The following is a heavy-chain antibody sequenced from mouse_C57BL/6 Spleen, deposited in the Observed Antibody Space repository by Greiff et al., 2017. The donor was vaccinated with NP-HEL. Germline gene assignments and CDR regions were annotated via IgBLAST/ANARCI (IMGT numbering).Heavy chain of an antibody. J-gene: IGHJ3*01. Sequence: EVKLVESGGGLVQSGRSLRLSCATSGFTFSDFYMEWVRQAPGKGLEWIAASRNKANDYTTEYSASVKGRFIVSRDTSQSILYLQMNALRAEDTAIYYCARDLITTVRAFAYWGQGTLVTVSA. V-gene: IGHV7-1*01. CDR2: SRNKANDYTT. D-gene: IGHD1-1*01. CDR3: ARDLITTVRAFAY. CDR1: GFTFSDFY.